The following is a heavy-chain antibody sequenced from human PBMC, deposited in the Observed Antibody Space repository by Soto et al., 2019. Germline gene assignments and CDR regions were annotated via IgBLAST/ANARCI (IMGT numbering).Heavy chain of an antibody. J-gene: IGHJ4*02. D-gene: IGHD5-12*01. CDR1: GFTFSDFG. CDR3: AKGGGYDLGGPQFDF. V-gene: IGHV3-33*06. Sequence: QEQLVQSGGGVVQPGRSLRLSCAASGFTFSDFGMHWVRQAPGKGLEWVATISYAVGSLNNTDSVKGRFTTSRDNSKNTLYLQMHSLRAEDTDVYYCAKGGGYDLGGPQFDFWGQGNLVTVSS. CDR2: ISYAVGSL.